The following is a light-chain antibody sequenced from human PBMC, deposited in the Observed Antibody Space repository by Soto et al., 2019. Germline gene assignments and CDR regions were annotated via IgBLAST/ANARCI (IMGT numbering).Light chain of an antibody. V-gene: IGKV3-20*01. J-gene: IGKJ1*01. CDR3: QQYGSSRRT. CDR1: QSFSSSD. CDR2: GTS. Sequence: EIVLTQSPDTLSLSPGERATLSCRASQSFSSSDLAWYQQRPGQAPRLLIYGTSSRATGIPDRFSGSGSGTDFPLTISRLEPEDFAVYYCQQYGSSRRTFGQGTKVEIK.